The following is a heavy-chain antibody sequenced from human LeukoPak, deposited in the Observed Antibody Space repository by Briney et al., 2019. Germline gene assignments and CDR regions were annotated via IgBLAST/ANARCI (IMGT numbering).Heavy chain of an antibody. V-gene: IGHV3-30-3*01. D-gene: IGHD1-26*01. Sequence: PGRSLRLSCAASGFTFSSYAMHWVRQAPGKGLEWVAVISYDGSNKYYADSVKGRFTISRDNSKNTLYLQMSSLRAEDTAVYYCARARDSGSYFDYWGQGTLVTVSS. CDR3: ARARDSGSYFDY. CDR1: GFTFSSYA. J-gene: IGHJ4*02. CDR2: ISYDGSNK.